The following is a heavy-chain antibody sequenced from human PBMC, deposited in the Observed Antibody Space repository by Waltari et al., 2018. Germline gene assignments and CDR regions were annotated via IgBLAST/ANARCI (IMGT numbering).Heavy chain of an antibody. Sequence: EVQLVESGGGLVRPGGSLRLSCSASGFTFTSYTMHWLRQAPGKGLVWVTSISSNGRYIYYADAVKGRFTISRDNAKNSLYLQLTSLRAEDTAVYYCARVVDYGDLYLYFYGLDVWGQGTTVAVSS. V-gene: IGHV3-21*01. CDR2: ISSNGRYI. CDR3: ARVVDYGDLYLYFYGLDV. D-gene: IGHD4-17*01. J-gene: IGHJ6*02. CDR1: GFTFTSYT.